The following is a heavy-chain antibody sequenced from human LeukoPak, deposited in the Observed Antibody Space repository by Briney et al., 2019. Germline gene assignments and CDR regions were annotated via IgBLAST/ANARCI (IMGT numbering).Heavy chain of an antibody. D-gene: IGHD5-18*01. J-gene: IGHJ6*02. CDR2: IYYSGST. CDR1: GGSISSSSYY. Sequence: PSETLSLTCTVSGGSISSSSYYWGWIRQPPGKGLEWIGSIYYSGSTYYNPSLKSRVTISVDTSKNQFSLKLSSVTAADTAVYYCARLIVDTAMVGYYYYYGMDVWGQGTTVTVSS. CDR3: ARLIVDTAMVGYYYYYGMDV. V-gene: IGHV4-39*01.